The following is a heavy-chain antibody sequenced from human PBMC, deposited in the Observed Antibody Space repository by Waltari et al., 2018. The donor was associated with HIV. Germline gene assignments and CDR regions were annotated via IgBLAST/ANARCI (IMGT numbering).Heavy chain of an antibody. J-gene: IGHJ4*02. Sequence: QLQLQESGPGLVKPSETLSLTCTVSGGSINSRSYYWGWVRQPPGKGLEWIGSIYYSGSIYYNPSLRSRVTVSVDTSKNQFSLKLTSVTAADTAVYYCATPLYCTTISCYQYVYWGQGTLVTVSS. CDR3: ATPLYCTTISCYQYVY. V-gene: IGHV4-39*01. CDR2: IYYSGSI. CDR1: GGSINSRSYY. D-gene: IGHD2-2*01.